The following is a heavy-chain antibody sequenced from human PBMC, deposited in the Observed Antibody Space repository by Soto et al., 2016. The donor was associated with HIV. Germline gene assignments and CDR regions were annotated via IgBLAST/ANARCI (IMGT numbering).Heavy chain of an antibody. CDR1: GYTFHRFG. CDR2: ISAYNGNT. V-gene: IGHV1-18*01. J-gene: IGHJ4*02. Sequence: QVQLLQSGAEVKKPGASVKVSCKASGYTFHRFGISWVRQAPGQGLEWMGWISAYNGNTNYAQKVQGRVTMTKDTSTSTAYMELRSLRSDDTAVYYCARVEYRASDYWGQGTLVTVSS. CDR3: ARVEYRASDY. D-gene: IGHD1-26*01.